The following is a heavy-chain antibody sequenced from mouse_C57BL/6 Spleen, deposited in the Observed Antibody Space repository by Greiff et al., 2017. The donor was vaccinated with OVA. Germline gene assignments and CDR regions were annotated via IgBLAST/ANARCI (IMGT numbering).Heavy chain of an antibody. CDR2: IDPSDSYT. CDR1: GYTFTSYW. CDR3: ARYDGYYGGGY. V-gene: IGHV1-50*01. Sequence: QVQLKQPGAELVKPGASVKLSCKASGYTFTSYWMQWVKQRPGQGLEWIGEIDPSDSYTNYNQKFKGKATLTVDTSSSTAYMQLSSLTSEDSAVYYCARYDGYYGGGYWGQGTTLTGSS. J-gene: IGHJ2*01. D-gene: IGHD2-3*01.